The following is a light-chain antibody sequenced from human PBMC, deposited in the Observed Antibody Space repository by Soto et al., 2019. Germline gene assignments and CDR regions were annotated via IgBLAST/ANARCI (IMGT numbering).Light chain of an antibody. V-gene: IGKV3-20*01. CDR2: GVS. Sequence: EIVLTQSPGTLSLSPGESATLFCRASQTVSSSCLAWYQQKPGQAPRLLIYGVSSRATGIPDRFSGSGSGTDFTLTISILQPEDFAVYYCQHYDNSAVLTFGGGTKVDIK. J-gene: IGKJ4*01. CDR3: QHYDNSAVLT. CDR1: QTVSSSC.